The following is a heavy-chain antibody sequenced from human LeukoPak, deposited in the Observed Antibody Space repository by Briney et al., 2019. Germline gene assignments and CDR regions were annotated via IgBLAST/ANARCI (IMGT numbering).Heavy chain of an antibody. CDR3: ARDPFGELLIDY. Sequence: SETLSLTCTVSGGSISSYYWSWIRQPPGKGLEWIGYIYYSGSTNYNLSLKSRVTISVDTSKNQFSLKLSSVTAADTAVYYCARDPFGELLIDYWGQGTLVTVSS. CDR2: IYYSGST. J-gene: IGHJ4*02. V-gene: IGHV4-59*01. D-gene: IGHD3-10*01. CDR1: GGSISSYY.